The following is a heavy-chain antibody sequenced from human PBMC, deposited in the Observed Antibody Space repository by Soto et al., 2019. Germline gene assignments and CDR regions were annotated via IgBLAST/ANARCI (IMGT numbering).Heavy chain of an antibody. CDR1: GFTFSSYW. CDR2: IKQDGSEK. Sequence: HPGGSLRLSCAASGFTFSSYWMSWVRQAPGKGLEWVANIKQDGSEKYYVDSVKGRFTISRDNAKNSLYLQMNSLRAEDTAVYYCARDGYCSGGSCYYYYYGMDVWGQGTTVTVSS. CDR3: ARDGYCSGGSCYYYYYGMDV. D-gene: IGHD2-15*01. J-gene: IGHJ6*02. V-gene: IGHV3-7*01.